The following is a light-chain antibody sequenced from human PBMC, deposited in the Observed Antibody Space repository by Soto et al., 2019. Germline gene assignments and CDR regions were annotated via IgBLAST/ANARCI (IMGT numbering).Light chain of an antibody. CDR2: NVN. V-gene: IGLV2-8*01. CDR1: SRDIGGYDF. CDR3: SSYSATNIWV. Sequence: QSALTQPPSASGPPGQAVTISCTGTSRDIGGYDFVSWYQVRPGEAPQLIIYNVNGRPSGVPRRFSGSKSGNTASLTVSGLQAVDEADYYCSSYSATNIWVFGTGTKVAVL. J-gene: IGLJ1*01.